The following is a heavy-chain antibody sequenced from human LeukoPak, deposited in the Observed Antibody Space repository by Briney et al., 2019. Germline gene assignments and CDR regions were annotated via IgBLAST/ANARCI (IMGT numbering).Heavy chain of an antibody. Sequence: SETLSLTCTVSGGSISSSSYYWGWIRQPPGKGLEWIGEIYHSGSTNYNPSLKSRVTISVDKSKNQFSLKLSSVTAADTAVYYCARDRRYSDSSGYIRGFDYWGQGTLVTVSS. CDR1: GGSISSSSYY. CDR2: IYHSGST. D-gene: IGHD3-22*01. J-gene: IGHJ4*02. V-gene: IGHV4-39*07. CDR3: ARDRRYSDSSGYIRGFDY.